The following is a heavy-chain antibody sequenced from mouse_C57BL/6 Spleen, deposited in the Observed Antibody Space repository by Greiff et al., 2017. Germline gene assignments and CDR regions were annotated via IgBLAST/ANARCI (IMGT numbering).Heavy chain of an antibody. V-gene: IGHV1-42*01. Sequence: EVQLQQSGPELVKPGASVKISCKASGYSFTGYYVNWVKQSPEKSLEWIGEINPSTGGTTYNQQIKAKATLTVDKSSSTAYMQLKSLTSEDSAVYYCARDDGYYGGYWGQGTTLTVSS. D-gene: IGHD2-3*01. CDR2: INPSTGGT. CDR3: ARDDGYYGGY. J-gene: IGHJ2*01. CDR1: GYSFTGYY.